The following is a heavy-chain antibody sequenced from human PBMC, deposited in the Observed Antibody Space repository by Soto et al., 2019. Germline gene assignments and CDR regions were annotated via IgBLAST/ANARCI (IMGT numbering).Heavy chain of an antibody. CDR1: GFTFSSYG. V-gene: IGHV3-30*03. Sequence: GGSLRLSCAASGFTFSSYGMHWVRQAPGKGLEWVAVISYDESNKYYADSVKGRFTISRDNSKNTLYLQMNSLRAEDTAVYYCATVKGSQGIAVAGKEYYWGQGTLVTVSS. CDR2: ISYDESNK. CDR3: ATVKGSQGIAVAGKEYY. J-gene: IGHJ4*02. D-gene: IGHD6-19*01.